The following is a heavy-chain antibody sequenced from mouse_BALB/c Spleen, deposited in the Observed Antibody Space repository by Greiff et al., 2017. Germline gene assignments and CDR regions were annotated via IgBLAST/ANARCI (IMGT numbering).Heavy chain of an antibody. Sequence: VQRVESGPGLVQPSQSLSITCTVYGFSLTSYGVHWVRQSPGKGLEWLGVIWSGGSTDYNAAFISRLSISKDNSKSQVFFKMNSLQANDTAIYYCARNSNRYDRCWFAYWGQGTLVTVSA. D-gene: IGHD2-14*01. CDR2: IWSGGST. V-gene: IGHV2-2*02. CDR3: ARNSNRYDRCWFAY. J-gene: IGHJ3*01. CDR1: GFSLTSYG.